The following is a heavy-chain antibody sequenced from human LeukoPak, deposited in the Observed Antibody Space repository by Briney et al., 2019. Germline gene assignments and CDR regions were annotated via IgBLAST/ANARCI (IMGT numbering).Heavy chain of an antibody. Sequence: SETLSLTCTVSGYSITTGYYWAWIRQPPGKGPEWIGSMYHNSGATFYSPSLKSRVTISVDTSKNQLSLKLSSVTAADTAVYYCARARGYCSGGSCYSVVSVDPWGQGTLVTVSS. CDR3: ARARGYCSGGSCYSVVSVDP. D-gene: IGHD2-15*01. CDR2: MYHNSGAT. V-gene: IGHV4-38-2*02. CDR1: GYSITTGYY. J-gene: IGHJ5*02.